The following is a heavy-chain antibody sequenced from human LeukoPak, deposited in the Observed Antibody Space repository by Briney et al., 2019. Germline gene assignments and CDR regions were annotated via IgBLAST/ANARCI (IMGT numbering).Heavy chain of an antibody. CDR1: GYTFTSYD. CDR3: ARGTYSDY. V-gene: IGHV1-8*01. Sequence: ASVKVSCKASGYTFTSYDINWVRQATGQGLEWMGWMNPNSGNTGYAQKVQGRVTVTTDTSTSTAYLELRSLRSDDTAVYYCARGTYSDYWGQGTLVTVSS. CDR2: MNPNSGNT. J-gene: IGHJ4*02.